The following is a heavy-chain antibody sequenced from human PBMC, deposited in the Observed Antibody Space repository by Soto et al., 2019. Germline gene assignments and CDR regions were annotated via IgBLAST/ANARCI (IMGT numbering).Heavy chain of an antibody. D-gene: IGHD6-19*01. Sequence: GESLKISCKGSGYSFTSYWIGWVRQMPGKGLEWMGIIYPGDSDTRYSPSFQGQVTISADKSISTAYLQWSSLKASDTAMYYCARSRRGAYSSGWYSPSGYYNYGIDVWGQGTKVTVSS. CDR3: ARSRRGAYSSGWYSPSGYYNYGIDV. CDR1: GYSFTSYW. J-gene: IGHJ6*02. V-gene: IGHV5-51*01. CDR2: IYPGDSDT.